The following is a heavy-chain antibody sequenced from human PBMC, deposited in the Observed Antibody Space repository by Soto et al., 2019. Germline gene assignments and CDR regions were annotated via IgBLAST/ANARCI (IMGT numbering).Heavy chain of an antibody. Sequence: SETLSLTCAVYGGSFSGYYWSWTRQPPGKGLEWIGEINHSGSTNYNPSLKSRVTISVDTSKNQFSLKLSSVTAADTAVYYCARYYDYVWGSYRPYLFDYWGQGTLVTVSS. CDR1: GGSFSGYY. CDR2: INHSGST. CDR3: ARYYDYVWGSYRPYLFDY. D-gene: IGHD3-16*02. V-gene: IGHV4-34*01. J-gene: IGHJ4*02.